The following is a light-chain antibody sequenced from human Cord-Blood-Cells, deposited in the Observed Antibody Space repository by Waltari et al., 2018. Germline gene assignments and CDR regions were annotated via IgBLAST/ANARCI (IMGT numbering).Light chain of an antibody. CDR2: EGS. V-gene: IGLV2-23*01. CDR1: SSAVGSYNL. CDR3: CSCAGSGTVV. Sequence: QSALTQPASVSGSPGQSITISCTGTSSAVGSYNLVSWYQQHPGKAPKLMFYEGSNRPAGVAERFSGSKTGNTASLTISGLQAEDVADYYCCSCAGSGTVVFGGGTKLTVL. J-gene: IGLJ2*01.